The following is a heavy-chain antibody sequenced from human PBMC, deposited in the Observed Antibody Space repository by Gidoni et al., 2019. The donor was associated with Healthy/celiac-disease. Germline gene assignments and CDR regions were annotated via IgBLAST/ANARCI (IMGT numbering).Heavy chain of an antibody. CDR2: ISGSGGST. V-gene: IGHV3-23*01. CDR1: GFTVSSYA. Sequence: EVQLLESGGGLVQPGGSLRLSCAAAGFTVSSYAMSWVRQAPGKGLGWVSAISGSGGSTYYADSVKGRFTISRDNSKNTLYLQMNSLRAEDTAVYYCAKGTSSGPDYWGQGTLVTVSS. D-gene: IGHD3-22*01. CDR3: AKGTSSGPDY. J-gene: IGHJ4*02.